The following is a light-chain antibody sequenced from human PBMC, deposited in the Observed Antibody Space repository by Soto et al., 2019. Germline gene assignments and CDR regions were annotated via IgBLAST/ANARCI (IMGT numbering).Light chain of an antibody. CDR3: QQRSNWPTWT. CDR2: DAS. Sequence: EIVLTQSPATLSFSPCERATLSCRASQSVSSYLAWYQQKPGQAPRLLIYDASNRATGIPARFSGSGSGTDFTLTISSLEPEDFAVYYCQQRSNWPTWTFGQGTKVDIK. V-gene: IGKV3-11*01. CDR1: QSVSSY. J-gene: IGKJ1*01.